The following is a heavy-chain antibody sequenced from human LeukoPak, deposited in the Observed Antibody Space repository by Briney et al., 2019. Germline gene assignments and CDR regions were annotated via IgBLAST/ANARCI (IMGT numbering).Heavy chain of an antibody. CDR3: ANRITMVRGVIEY. D-gene: IGHD3-10*01. CDR1: GFTFSSYA. V-gene: IGHV3-23*01. CDR2: ISGSGGST. Sequence: GGSLGLSCAASGFTFSSYAMSWVRQAPGKGLEWVSAISGSGGSTYYADSVKGRFTISRDNSKNTLYLQMNSLRAEDTAVYYCANRITMVRGVIEYWGQGTLVTVSS. J-gene: IGHJ4*02.